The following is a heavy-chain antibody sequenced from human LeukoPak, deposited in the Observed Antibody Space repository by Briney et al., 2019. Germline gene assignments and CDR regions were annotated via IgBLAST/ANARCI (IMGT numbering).Heavy chain of an antibody. J-gene: IGHJ4*02. CDR3: ARDQGMATITVDY. CDR1: GGTFSSYA. V-gene: IGHV1-69*04. D-gene: IGHD5-24*01. Sequence: GSSVKVSCKASGGTFSSYAISWVRQAPGQGLEWMGRIIPILGIANYAQKFQGRVTITADKSTSTAYMELSSLRSEDTAVYYCARDQGMATITVDYWGQGTLVTVSS. CDR2: IIPILGIA.